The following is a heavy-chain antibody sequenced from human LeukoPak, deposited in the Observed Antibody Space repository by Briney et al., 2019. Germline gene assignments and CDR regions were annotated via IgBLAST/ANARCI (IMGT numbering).Heavy chain of an antibody. CDR2: MNPNSGNT. CDR1: GYTFTSYG. D-gene: IGHD2-15*01. CDR3: ARGLYCSGGSCRNWLDP. J-gene: IGHJ5*02. Sequence: ASVKVSCKASGYTFTSYGINWVRQATGQGLEWMGWMNPNSGNTGYAQKFQGRVTMTRNTSISTAYMELSSLRSEDTAVYYCARGLYCSGGSCRNWLDPWGQGTLVTVSS. V-gene: IGHV1-8*01.